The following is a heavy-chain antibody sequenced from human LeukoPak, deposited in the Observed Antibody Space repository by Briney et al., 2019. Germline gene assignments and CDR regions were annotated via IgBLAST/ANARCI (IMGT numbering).Heavy chain of an antibody. CDR1: GFTFSSSG. J-gene: IGHJ4*02. CDR3: AKPAPHNTDYYYGVHFDY. CDR2: ISYDGRSK. Sequence: GRSLRLSCAASGFTFSSSGMHWVRQAPGKGLEWVAVISYDGRSKYYGDSVKGRFTISRDNSKNTLYLQMNSLRAEDTAVYYCAKPAPHNTDYYYGVHFDYWGQGTLVTVSS. V-gene: IGHV3-30*18. D-gene: IGHD3-22*01.